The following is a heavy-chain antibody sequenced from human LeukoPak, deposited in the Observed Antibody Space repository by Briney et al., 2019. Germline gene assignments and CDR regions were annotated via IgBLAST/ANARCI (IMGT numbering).Heavy chain of an antibody. CDR3: ATAAGYYYDSSGYSNRFDP. CDR2: FDPEDGET. CDR1: GYTLTELS. J-gene: IGHJ5*02. D-gene: IGHD3-22*01. Sequence: ASVKVSCKVSGYTLTELSMHWVRQAPGKGLEWMGGFDPEDGETIYAQKFQGRVTMTEDTSTDTAYMELSSLRSEDTAVYYCATAAGYYYDSSGYSNRFDPWGQGTLVTVSS. V-gene: IGHV1-24*01.